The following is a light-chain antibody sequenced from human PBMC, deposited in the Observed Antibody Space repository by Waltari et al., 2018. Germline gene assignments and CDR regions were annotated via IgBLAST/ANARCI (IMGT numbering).Light chain of an antibody. CDR3: AAWDDSLSGVV. CDR1: SSNIRNHA. CDR2: YDD. Sequence: QPLLPHPPTLSEARSQRLPPPCSRTSSNIRNHAVNWYQQPPGKAPKLLIYYDDLRPSGVSDRFSGSKSGTSASLAISGLQSEDEADYYCAAWDDSLSGVVFGGGTKLTVL. V-gene: IGLV1-36*01. J-gene: IGLJ2*01.